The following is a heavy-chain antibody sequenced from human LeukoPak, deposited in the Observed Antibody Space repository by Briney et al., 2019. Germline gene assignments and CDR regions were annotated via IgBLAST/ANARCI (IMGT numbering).Heavy chain of an antibody. V-gene: IGHV3-23*01. J-gene: IGHJ2*01. Sequence: GGSLRVSCAASGFTFSSYAMSRVRQAPGKGLEWVSAITGSGGSTYYADSVKGRFTISRDNSKNTLYLQMNRLRAEDTAVYYCAKDLFYGDYPYWYFDLWGRGTLVTVSS. D-gene: IGHD4-17*01. CDR2: ITGSGGST. CDR1: GFTFSSYA. CDR3: AKDLFYGDYPYWYFDL.